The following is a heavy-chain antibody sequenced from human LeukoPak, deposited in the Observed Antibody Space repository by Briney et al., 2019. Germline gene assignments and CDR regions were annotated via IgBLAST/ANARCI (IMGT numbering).Heavy chain of an antibody. D-gene: IGHD3-22*01. J-gene: IGHJ6*02. Sequence: GGSLRLSCAASGFTFSSYGMHWVRQAPGKGLEWVAVISYDGSNKYYADSVKGRFTISRDNSKNTLYLQMNSLRAEDTAVYYCANDKYYDPSGGMDVWGQGTTVTVSS. CDR3: ANDKYYDPSGGMDV. CDR2: ISYDGSNK. V-gene: IGHV3-30*18. CDR1: GFTFSSYG.